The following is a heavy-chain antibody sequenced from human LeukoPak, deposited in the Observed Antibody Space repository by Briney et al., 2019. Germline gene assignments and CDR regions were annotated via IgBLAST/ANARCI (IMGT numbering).Heavy chain of an antibody. CDR2: MNPNSGNT. V-gene: IGHV1-8*01. J-gene: IGHJ4*02. CDR1: GYTFTSHH. D-gene: IGHD3-9*01. Sequence: GASVKVSCKASGYTFTSHHINWLRQAGGQGLEWMGWMNPNSGNTVYAQKFQGRVTMTWDTSISTAYMELSSLRSEDTAVYYCARGRPINLGGIYWGQGTLVTVSS. CDR3: ARGRPINLGGIY.